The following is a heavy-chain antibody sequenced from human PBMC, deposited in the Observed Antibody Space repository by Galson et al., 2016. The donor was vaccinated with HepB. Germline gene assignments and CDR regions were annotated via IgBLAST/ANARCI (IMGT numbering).Heavy chain of an antibody. V-gene: IGHV4-39*01. Sequence: SETLSLTCTVSGGSISSSYYWGWIRQPPGKGLEWIRTIYYTGSAFYNVSLKSRVTISVDTSKNQFSLKLNSVTAADTAVYYCVGLYSSSSPFDHWGQGTLVTVSS. D-gene: IGHD6-6*01. CDR3: VGLYSSSSPFDH. CDR2: IYYTGSA. J-gene: IGHJ4*02. CDR1: GGSISSSYY.